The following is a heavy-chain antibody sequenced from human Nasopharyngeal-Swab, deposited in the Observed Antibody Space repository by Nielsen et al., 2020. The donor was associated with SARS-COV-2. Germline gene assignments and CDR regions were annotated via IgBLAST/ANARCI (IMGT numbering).Heavy chain of an antibody. CDR2: ISSSSSYI. J-gene: IGHJ6*03. CDR3: ARDRGYCSSTSCHYYYYYMGV. V-gene: IGHV3-21*01. D-gene: IGHD2-2*01. Sequence: WIRQPPGKGLEWVSSISSSSSYIYYADSVKGRFTISRDNAKNSLYLQMNSLRAEDTAVYYCARDRGYCSSTSCHYYYYYMGVWGKGTTVTVSS.